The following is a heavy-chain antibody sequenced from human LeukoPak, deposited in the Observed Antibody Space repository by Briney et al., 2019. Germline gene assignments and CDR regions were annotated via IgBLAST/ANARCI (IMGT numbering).Heavy chain of an antibody. CDR1: PGSIRNYY. Sequence: SETLSLTCSVSPGSIRNYYWSWIRQPPGKGLEWIGCIYHGGSIKYNPSLKSRVTISGDTSKNQFSLKLSSVTAADTAVFYCARRSQTTAGRGIDYWGQGTLVTVSS. CDR3: ARRSQTTAGRGIDY. J-gene: IGHJ4*02. V-gene: IGHV4-59*08. CDR2: IYHGGSI. D-gene: IGHD6-13*01.